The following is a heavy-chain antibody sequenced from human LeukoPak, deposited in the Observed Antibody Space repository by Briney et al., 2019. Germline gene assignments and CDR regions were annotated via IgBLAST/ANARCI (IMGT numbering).Heavy chain of an antibody. J-gene: IGHJ6*02. Sequence: ASVKVSCKASGYTFTSYDINWVRQATGQGLEWMGWMNPNSGNTGYAQKFQGRVTMTRNTSISTAYMELSSLRSEDTAVYYCARNSHSSWYLYYYYGMDVWGQGTTVTVSS. D-gene: IGHD6-13*01. CDR2: MNPNSGNT. CDR1: GYTFTSYD. V-gene: IGHV1-8*01. CDR3: ARNSHSSWYLYYYYGMDV.